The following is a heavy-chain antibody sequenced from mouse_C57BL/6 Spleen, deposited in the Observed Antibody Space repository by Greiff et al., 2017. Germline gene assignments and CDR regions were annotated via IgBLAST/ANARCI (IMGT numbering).Heavy chain of an antibody. CDR1: GFTFSSYA. CDR3: ARDHVYYPAFDN. J-gene: IGHJ2*01. Sequence: EVTLMESGGGLVKPGGSLKLSCAASGFTFSSYALSWVRQTPEKRLEWVATISDGGSYTYYPDNVQGRFTISRDNAKTNLYLQRSHLKSEDTAIYYGARDHVYYPAFDNWGQSTTLTVSS. CDR2: ISDGGSYT. D-gene: IGHD2-3*01. V-gene: IGHV5-4*01.